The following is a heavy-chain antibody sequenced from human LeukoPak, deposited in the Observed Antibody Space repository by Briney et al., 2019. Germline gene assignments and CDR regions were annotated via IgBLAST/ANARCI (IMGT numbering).Heavy chain of an antibody. CDR1: GYTFTGYS. D-gene: IGHD3-3*01. Sequence: ASVKVSCTASGYTFTGYSMHWVRQAPGQGLEWMGWINPNSGGTNYAQKFQGRVTMTRDTSISTAYMELSRLRSDDTAVYYCARDRSITIFGVVTNNWFDPWGQGTLVTVSS. CDR2: INPNSGGT. CDR3: ARDRSITIFGVVTNNWFDP. V-gene: IGHV1-2*02. J-gene: IGHJ5*02.